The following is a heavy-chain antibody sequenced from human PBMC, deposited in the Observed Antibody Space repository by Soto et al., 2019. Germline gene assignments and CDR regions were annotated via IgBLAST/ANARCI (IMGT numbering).Heavy chain of an antibody. V-gene: IGHV3-30*03. CDR2: ISSDGSNK. J-gene: IGHJ4*02. Sequence: QVQLVESGGGVVQPGRSLSLSCAASGFTFRNYVMHWVRQAPGKGLEWVAVISSDGSNKYYADSVKGRFTISRDNSKXXXXXXXXXXXXXXXXXXXXXXXXXXXXXXWGQGTLVTVSS. CDR3: XXXXXXXXXX. CDR1: GFTFRNYV.